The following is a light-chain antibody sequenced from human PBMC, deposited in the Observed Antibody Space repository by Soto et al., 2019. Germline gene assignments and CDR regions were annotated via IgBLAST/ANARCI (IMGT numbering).Light chain of an antibody. Sequence: DIQMTQSPSSLSASVGDRVTITCRASQSISNYLNWYQQKPGKAPKLLIYAASSMQSGVPSRFSGSGSETDFTLIISSLQPDDSATYYCQQSFSRLWTFGQGTKVEV. V-gene: IGKV1-39*01. CDR1: QSISNY. J-gene: IGKJ1*01. CDR3: QQSFSRLWT. CDR2: AAS.